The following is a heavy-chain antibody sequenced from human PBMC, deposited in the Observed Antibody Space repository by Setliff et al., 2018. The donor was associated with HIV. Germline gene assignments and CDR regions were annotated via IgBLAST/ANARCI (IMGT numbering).Heavy chain of an antibody. CDR1: GGSISSAGSL. D-gene: IGHD2-15*01. J-gene: IGHJ4*02. V-gene: IGHV4-31*03. Sequence: SETLSLTCTVSGGSISSAGSLWTWIRQHPGTGLEWIGYIYNSGSTYYNPSLKSRVTISVDTSRNQFSLKLTSVTAADTAVYYCARRPIKGYGPFDSWGPGTLVTVSS. CDR3: ARRPIKGYGPFDS. CDR2: IYNSGST.